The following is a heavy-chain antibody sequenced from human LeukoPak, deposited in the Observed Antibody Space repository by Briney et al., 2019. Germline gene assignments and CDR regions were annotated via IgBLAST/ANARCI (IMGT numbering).Heavy chain of an antibody. CDR1: GGTFSSYA. J-gene: IGHJ5*02. Sequence: SVKVSCKASGGTFSSYAISWVRQAPGQGLEWMGRIIPIFGTANYAQKFQGRVTITADESTSTAYMELSSLRSEDTAVYYCASPGYCSSTSCLDWDWFDPWGQGTLVTVSS. V-gene: IGHV1-69*13. CDR3: ASPGYCSSTSCLDWDWFDP. CDR2: IIPIFGTA. D-gene: IGHD2-2*01.